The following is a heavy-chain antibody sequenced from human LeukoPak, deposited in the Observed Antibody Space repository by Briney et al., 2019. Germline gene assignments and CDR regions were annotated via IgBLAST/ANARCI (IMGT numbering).Heavy chain of an antibody. CDR1: GFTFSNYA. V-gene: IGHV3-23*01. D-gene: IGHD5-24*01. CDR2: ISNSGGYT. CDR3: AKTRDGYYEF. J-gene: IGHJ4*02. Sequence: GGSLRLSCTASGFTFSNYAMNWVRQAPGKGLEWVSGISNSGGYTYYADSVRGRVTISRENSKNTLYLQMNSLRAEDTAIYYCAKTRDGYYEFWGQGTLVTVSS.